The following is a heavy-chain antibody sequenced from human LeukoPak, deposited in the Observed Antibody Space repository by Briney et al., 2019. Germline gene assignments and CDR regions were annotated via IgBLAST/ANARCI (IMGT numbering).Heavy chain of an antibody. D-gene: IGHD6-19*01. CDR3: ARPHTAVAGYYFDY. Sequence: PSETLSLTCTVSGGSINFYYWSWARQSPGKGLEWIGNVYYRGSANYNPSLQSRVTISVETSKNQFSLKLTSVTAADTAVYYCARPHTAVAGYYFDYWGQGALVTVSS. CDR1: GGSINFYY. J-gene: IGHJ4*02. CDR2: VYYRGSA. V-gene: IGHV4-59*01.